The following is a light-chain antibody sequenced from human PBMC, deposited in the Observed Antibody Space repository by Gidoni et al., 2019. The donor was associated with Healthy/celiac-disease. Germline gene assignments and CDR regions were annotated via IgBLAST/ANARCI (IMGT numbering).Light chain of an antibody. CDR3: QQYYSTPDS. Sequence: IVMTQPPDSLAVSLGERATINCKSSQSVLYSSNNKNYLAWYQQKPGQPPKLLIYWASTRDSGVPDRFSGSGSGTDFTLTISSLQAEDVAVYYCQQYYSTPDSFGQGTKLEIK. CDR2: WAS. CDR1: QSVLYSSNNKNY. J-gene: IGKJ2*03. V-gene: IGKV4-1*01.